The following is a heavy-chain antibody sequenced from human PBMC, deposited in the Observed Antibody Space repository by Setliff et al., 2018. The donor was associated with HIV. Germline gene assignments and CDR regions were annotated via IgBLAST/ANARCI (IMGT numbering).Heavy chain of an antibody. Sequence: GGSLRLSCAASGFIFSSYAMGWVRQAPGKGLEWVSSISGSGDDTYYTNSVKGRFTISRDNSRNTLFLQMDSLRAEDTAIYYCATLRVDYFDYWGQGTLVTVSS. J-gene: IGHJ4*02. CDR2: ISGSGDDT. CDR3: ATLRVDYFDY. V-gene: IGHV3-23*01. D-gene: IGHD3-3*01. CDR1: GFIFSSYA.